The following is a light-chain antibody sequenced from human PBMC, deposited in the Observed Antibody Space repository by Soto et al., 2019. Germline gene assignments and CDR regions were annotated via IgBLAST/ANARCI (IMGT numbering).Light chain of an antibody. V-gene: IGLV2-18*01. CDR3: SLYTSSSTLV. CDR2: EVS. CDR1: SSDVGSYNR. Sequence: QSVLTQPPSVSGSPGQSVTISCTGTSSDVGSYNRVSWYQQSPGTAPKLMIYEVSNRPSGVPDRFSGSKSGNTASLTISGLQAEDEADYYCSLYTSSSTLVFGGGTKLTVL. J-gene: IGLJ2*01.